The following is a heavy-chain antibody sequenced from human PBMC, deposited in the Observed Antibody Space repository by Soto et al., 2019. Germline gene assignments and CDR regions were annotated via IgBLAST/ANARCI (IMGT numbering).Heavy chain of an antibody. CDR1: GFTFSSYG. J-gene: IGHJ4*02. CDR3: AKDRSRIAVAAPFDH. CDR2: ISYDGSNK. V-gene: IGHV3-30*18. Sequence: QVQLVESGGGVVQPGRSLRLSCAASGFTFSSYGMHWVRQAPGKGLEWVAVISYDGSNKYYADSVKGRFTISRDNSKNKLYLQMNSLRAEDTAVYYCAKDRSRIAVAAPFDHWGQGTLVTVSS. D-gene: IGHD6-19*01.